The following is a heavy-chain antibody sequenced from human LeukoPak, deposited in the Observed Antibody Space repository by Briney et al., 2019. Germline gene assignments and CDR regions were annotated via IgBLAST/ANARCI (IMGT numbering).Heavy chain of an antibody. Sequence: GGSLRLSCAASGFTFNDYYMSWIRQAPGKGLEWVSYISSRGSTIYYADSVKGRFTISRDNAKNSLYLQMNSLRAEDTAVYYCARVTAGLEVNDAFDIWGQGTMVTVSS. J-gene: IGHJ3*02. D-gene: IGHD6-19*01. CDR2: ISSRGSTI. V-gene: IGHV3-11*04. CDR3: ARVTAGLEVNDAFDI. CDR1: GFTFNDYY.